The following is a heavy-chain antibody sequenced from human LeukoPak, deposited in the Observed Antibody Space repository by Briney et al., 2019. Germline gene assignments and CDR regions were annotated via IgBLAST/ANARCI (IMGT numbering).Heavy chain of an antibody. Sequence: GGSLRLSCAASRFTFGDYGMSWVRQPPGKGPEWVASISGSGISTYYANSVQGRFSISRDNSKNTLHLQMNSLRVEDTALYYCAREDFGSGTYRIDHWGQGTLVTVTS. D-gene: IGHD3-10*01. CDR1: RFTFGDYG. CDR3: AREDFGSGTYRIDH. V-gene: IGHV3-23*01. J-gene: IGHJ4*02. CDR2: ISGSGIST.